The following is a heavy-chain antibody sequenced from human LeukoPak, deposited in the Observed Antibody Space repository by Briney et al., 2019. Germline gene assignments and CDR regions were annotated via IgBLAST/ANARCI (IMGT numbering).Heavy chain of an antibody. CDR2: FDPEDGET. Sequence: GASVKVSCKVSGYTLTELSMHWVRQAPGKGLEWMGGFDPEDGETIYAQKFQGRVTMTKDTYTDTAYMELSSLRSEDTAVYYCATPTRGHYYDILTGYSYFQHWGQGTLVTVSS. J-gene: IGHJ1*01. CDR1: GYTLTELS. V-gene: IGHV1-24*01. CDR3: ATPTRGHYYDILTGYSYFQH. D-gene: IGHD3-9*01.